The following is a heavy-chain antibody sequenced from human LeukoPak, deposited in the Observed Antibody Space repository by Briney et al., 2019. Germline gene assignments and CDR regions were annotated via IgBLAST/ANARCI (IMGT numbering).Heavy chain of an antibody. D-gene: IGHD2-2*01. CDR1: GGTFSSYA. CDR2: IIPIFGTA. V-gene: IGHV1-69*01. CDR3: ASWDRIVVVPAALLSDAFDI. Sequence: ASVKVSCKASGGTFSSYAISWVRQAPGQGLEWMGGIIPIFGTANYAQKFQGRVTIPADESTSTAYMELSSLRSVDTAVYYCASWDRIVVVPAALLSDAFDIWGQGTMVTVSS. J-gene: IGHJ3*02.